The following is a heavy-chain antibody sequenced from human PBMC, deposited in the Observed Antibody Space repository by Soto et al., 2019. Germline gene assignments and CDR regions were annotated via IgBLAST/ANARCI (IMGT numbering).Heavy chain of an antibody. D-gene: IGHD2-21*02. CDR1: GCNFPSSY. J-gene: IGHJ1*01. CDR3: AREHIAVVTDNSIPDFQP. CDR2: INPSGGST. V-gene: IGHV1-46*01. Sequence: SVKVSCEATGCNFPSSYLHWVRQAPGQGLEWMGIINPSGGSTSYAQKFQGRVTMTRDTSTSTVYMGLSSLRSEDTAVYYCAREHIAVVTDNSIPDFQPWGKDTLLPVSS.